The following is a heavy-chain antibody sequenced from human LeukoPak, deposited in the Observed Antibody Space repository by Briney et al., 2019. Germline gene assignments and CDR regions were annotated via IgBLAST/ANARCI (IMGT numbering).Heavy chain of an antibody. V-gene: IGHV1-69*04. Sequence: SVKVSCKASGGTFSSYAISWVRQAPGQGLEWMGRIIPILGIANYAQKFQGRVTITADESTSTAYMELSSLRSEDTAVYYCARESDWMEWLFYFDYWGQGTLVTVSS. CDR3: ARESDWMEWLFYFDY. CDR1: GGTFSSYA. D-gene: IGHD3-3*01. J-gene: IGHJ4*02. CDR2: IIPILGIA.